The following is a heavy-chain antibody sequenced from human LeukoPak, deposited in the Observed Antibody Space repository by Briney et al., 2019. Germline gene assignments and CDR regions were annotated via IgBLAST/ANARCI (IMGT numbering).Heavy chain of an antibody. D-gene: IGHD3-3*01. CDR2: INHSGST. CDR1: GGSISSGSYY. J-gene: IGHJ4*02. CDR3: ARGPKTYYDFWSGYYGGCFDY. V-gene: IGHV4-39*07. Sequence: SQTLSLTCTVSGGSISSGSYYWSWIRQPPGKGLEWIGEINHSGSTNYNPSLKSRVTISVDTSKNQFSLKLSSVTAADTAVYYCARGPKTYYDFWSGYYGGCFDYWGQGTLVTVSS.